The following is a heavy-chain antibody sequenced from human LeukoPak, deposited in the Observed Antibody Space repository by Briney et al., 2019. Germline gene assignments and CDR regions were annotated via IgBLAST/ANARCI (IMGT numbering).Heavy chain of an antibody. CDR1: GFTFSSYW. V-gene: IGHV3-7*01. J-gene: IGHJ4*02. CDR3: ARDSYVVDYDSSGYPIFDY. D-gene: IGHD3-22*01. CDR2: IKQDGSEK. Sequence: GGSLRLSCAASGFTFSSYWMSWVRQAPGKGLEWVANIKQDGSEKYYVDSVKGRLTISRDNAKNSLYLQMNSLRAEDTAVYYCARDSYVVDYDSSGYPIFDYWGQGTLVTVSS.